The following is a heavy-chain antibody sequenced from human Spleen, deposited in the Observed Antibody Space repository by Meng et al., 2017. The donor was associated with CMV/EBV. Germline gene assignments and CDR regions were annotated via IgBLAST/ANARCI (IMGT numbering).Heavy chain of an antibody. CDR2: IHPHRGDT. CDR3: ARDTDYYDNSGYTSFDL. D-gene: IGHD3-22*01. Sequence: ASVKVSCKASGYTFTAHYFHWVRQAPGQGLEWKGWIHPHRGDTNYAQQFQGRVTLTRDTSINTGYMELSRLRSDDTAVYYCARDTDYYDNSGYTSFDLWGQGTLVTVSS. J-gene: IGHJ4*02. CDR1: GYTFTAHY. V-gene: IGHV1-2*02.